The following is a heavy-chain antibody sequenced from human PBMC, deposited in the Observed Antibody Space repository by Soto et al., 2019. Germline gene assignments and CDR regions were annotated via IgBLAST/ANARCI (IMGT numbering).Heavy chain of an antibody. CDR2: TYYRSKWYN. D-gene: IGHD2-8*01. V-gene: IGHV6-1*01. CDR3: ARGWSFDY. Sequence: PSQTLSLTCAISGDSVSSNSAAWNWIRLSPSRGLEWLGRTYYRSKWYNDYALSVRSRITIDSDTSRNQFSLQLNSVTSEDTAIYYCARGWSFDYWGQRTLVTVS. CDR1: GDSVSSNSAA. J-gene: IGHJ4*02.